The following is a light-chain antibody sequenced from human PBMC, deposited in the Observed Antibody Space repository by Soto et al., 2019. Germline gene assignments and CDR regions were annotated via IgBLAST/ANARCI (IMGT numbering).Light chain of an antibody. CDR2: GAS. CDR3: QQYYTSPLT. Sequence: EIVLTQSPGTLSLSPGERATLSCRASQSVSSSYLVWYQQKPGQAPRLLIYGASSRATGIPDRFSGSGSGTDFTLTISRLEPKDFAVYFCQQYYTSPLTFGGGTKVEIK. V-gene: IGKV3-20*01. J-gene: IGKJ4*01. CDR1: QSVSSSY.